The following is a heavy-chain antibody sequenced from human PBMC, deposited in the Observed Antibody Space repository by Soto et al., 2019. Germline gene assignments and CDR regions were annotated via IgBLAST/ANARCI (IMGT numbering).Heavy chain of an antibody. CDR1: GYTFTSYG. J-gene: IGHJ6*02. CDR3: ARDVSGYDGGDYYYYGMDV. CDR2: ISAYNGNT. D-gene: IGHD5-12*01. V-gene: IGHV1-18*01. Sequence: ASVKVSCKASGYTFTSYGISWVRQAPGQGLEWMGWISAYNGNTNYAQKLQGRVTMTTDTSTSTAYMELRSLRSDDTAVYYCARDVSGYDGGDYYYYGMDVWGQGTTVTVSS.